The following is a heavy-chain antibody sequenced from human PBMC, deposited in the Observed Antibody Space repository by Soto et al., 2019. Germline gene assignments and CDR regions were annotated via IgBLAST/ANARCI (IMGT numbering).Heavy chain of an antibody. CDR3: ARVYSSSWYDYYYYYGMDV. CDR1: GYTFTSYD. CDR2: MNPNSGNT. D-gene: IGHD6-13*01. Sequence: ASVKVSCKASGYTFTSYDINWVRQATGQGLEWMGWMNPNSGNTGYAQKFQGRVTMTRNTSISTAYMELSSLRSEDTAVYYCARVYSSSWYDYYYYYGMDVWGQGTTVTAP. V-gene: IGHV1-8*01. J-gene: IGHJ6*02.